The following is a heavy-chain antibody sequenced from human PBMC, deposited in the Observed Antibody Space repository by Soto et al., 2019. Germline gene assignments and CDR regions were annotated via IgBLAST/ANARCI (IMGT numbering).Heavy chain of an antibody. V-gene: IGHV6-1*01. D-gene: IGHD3-3*01. CDR2: TYYRSKWYN. CDR3: ARGPPVLRFLDLSPIYFDY. J-gene: IGHJ4*02. CDR1: GDSVSSNSAA. Sequence: QVQLQQSGPGLVKPSQTLSLTCAISGDSVSSNSAAWNWIRQSPSRGLEWLGRTYYRSKWYNDYAVSVKSRITINPDTYKNQFSLQLNSVTPEDTAVYYCARGPPVLRFLDLSPIYFDYWGQGTLVTVSS.